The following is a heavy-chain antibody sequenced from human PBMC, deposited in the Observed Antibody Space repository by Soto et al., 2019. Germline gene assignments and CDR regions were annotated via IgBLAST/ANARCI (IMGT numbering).Heavy chain of an antibody. J-gene: IGHJ5*02. Sequence: PGGSLRLSCAASGFTFSSYSMNWVRQAPGKGLEWVSSISSSSSYIYYADSVKGRFAISRDNAKNSLYLQMNSLRAEDTAVYYCARDLDSSGYENWFDPWGKGTQVTVSS. CDR3: ARDLDSSGYENWFDP. CDR1: GFTFSSYS. D-gene: IGHD3-22*01. CDR2: ISSSSSYI. V-gene: IGHV3-21*01.